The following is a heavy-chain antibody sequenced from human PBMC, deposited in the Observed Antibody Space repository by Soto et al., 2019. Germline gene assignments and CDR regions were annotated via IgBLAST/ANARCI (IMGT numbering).Heavy chain of an antibody. J-gene: IGHJ4*02. V-gene: IGHV4-61*01. CDR2: IYYSGST. Sequence: SETLSLTCTVSGGSVSSGSYYWSWIRQPPGKGLEWIAYIYYSGSTDYNPSLKSRVTISVDTSKNQFSLKLSSVTAADTAVYYCAREIDGSGVDYWGQGTLVTVSS. D-gene: IGHD3-10*01. CDR3: AREIDGSGVDY. CDR1: GGSVSSGSYY.